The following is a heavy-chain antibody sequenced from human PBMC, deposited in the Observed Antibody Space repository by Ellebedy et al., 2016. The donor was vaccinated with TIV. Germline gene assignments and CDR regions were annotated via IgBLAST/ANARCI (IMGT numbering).Heavy chain of an antibody. CDR3: ARGGSSSCDY. D-gene: IGHD2-2*01. J-gene: IGHJ4*02. CDR2: INPNSGGT. V-gene: IGHV1-2*02. Sequence: ASVKVSXXAFGYTFTGYYMHWVRQAPGQGLEWMGWINPNSGGTNYAQKFQGRVTMTRDTSISTAYMELSGLRSDDTAVYYCARGGSSSCDYWGQGTLVTVSS. CDR1: GYTFTGYY.